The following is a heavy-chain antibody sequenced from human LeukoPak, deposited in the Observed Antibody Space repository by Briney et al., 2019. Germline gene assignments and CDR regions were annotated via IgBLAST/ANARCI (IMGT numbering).Heavy chain of an antibody. CDR3: ARVWSPSDGDMDV. CDR2: INPNSGGT. V-gene: IGHV1-2*02. Sequence: ASVKVSCKASGYTFTGYYMHWVRQAPGQGLEWMGWINPNSGGTNYAQKFQGRVTMTRDTSISTAYMELSRLRSDDTAVYYCARVWSPSDGDMDVWGKGTTVTVSS. CDR1: GYTFTGYY. D-gene: IGHD1-26*01. J-gene: IGHJ6*03.